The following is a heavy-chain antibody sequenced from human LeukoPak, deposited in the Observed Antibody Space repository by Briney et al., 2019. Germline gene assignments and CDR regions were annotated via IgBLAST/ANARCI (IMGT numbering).Heavy chain of an antibody. CDR3: ARGIVGALDAFDI. CDR2: IYSGGST. D-gene: IGHD1-26*01. J-gene: IGHJ3*02. CDR1: GFTVSSNY. Sequence: GGSLRLSCAASGFTVSSNYMSWVRQAPGKGLEWVSVIYSGGSTYYADSVKGRFTISRDNFKNTLYLQMNSLRAEDTAVYYCARGIVGALDAFDIWGRGTMVTVSS. V-gene: IGHV3-66*01.